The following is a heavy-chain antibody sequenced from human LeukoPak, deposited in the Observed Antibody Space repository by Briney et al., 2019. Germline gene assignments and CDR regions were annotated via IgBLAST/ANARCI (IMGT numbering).Heavy chain of an antibody. CDR3: TTYVGATAY. CDR2: IKTKTDDGAT. V-gene: IGHV3-15*01. J-gene: IGHJ4*02. CDR1: GFTFSSYA. Sequence: NPGGSLRLSCAASGFTFSSYAMSWVRQAPGKGLEWVGRIKTKTDDGATDYSAPVKARLTISRDDSKTTLYLQMNGLKTEETAIYYCTTYVGATAYWGQGTLVTVSS. D-gene: IGHD1-26*01.